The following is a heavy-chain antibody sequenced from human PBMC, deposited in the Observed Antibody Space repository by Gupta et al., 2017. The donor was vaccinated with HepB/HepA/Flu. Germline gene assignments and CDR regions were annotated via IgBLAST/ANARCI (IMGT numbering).Heavy chain of an antibody. CDR3: AKDRSGTNGVIDY. Sequence: QEQLVESGGGVVQPGRSLRGPCAASGFTFSSYGMLWARQAPGKGLEWVAVISYDGSNKYYADSVKGRFTISRDNSKNTLYLQMISLRAEDTAVYYCAKDRSGTNGVIDYWGQGTLVTVSS. J-gene: IGHJ4*02. CDR1: GFTFSSYG. CDR2: ISYDGSNK. V-gene: IGHV3-30*18. D-gene: IGHD2-8*01.